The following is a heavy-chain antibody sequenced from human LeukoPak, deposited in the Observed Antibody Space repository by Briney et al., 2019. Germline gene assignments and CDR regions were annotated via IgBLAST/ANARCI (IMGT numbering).Heavy chain of an antibody. CDR1: GFTVSSNY. D-gene: IGHD4-11*01. V-gene: IGHV3-53*01. CDR3: ARGSSNAFDI. Sequence: GWSLRLSCAASGFTVSSNYMSWVRQAPGKGLEWVSVIYSGGSTYYADSVKGRFTISRDNLKNTVYFQMNSLRAEDTAVYHCARGSSNAFDIWGQGTMVTVSS. J-gene: IGHJ3*02. CDR2: IYSGGST.